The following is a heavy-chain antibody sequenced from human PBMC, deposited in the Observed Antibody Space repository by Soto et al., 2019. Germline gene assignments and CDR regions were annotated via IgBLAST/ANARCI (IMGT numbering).Heavy chain of an antibody. Sequence: LRLSCATSGFTFSSYEMNWVRQAPGKGLEWVSYISSSGTAIYYADSVKGRFTISRDNAKNSLFLQMNSLRAEDTAVYYCVRVRLYYSGSGTPLWFDPWGQGTLVTVSS. J-gene: IGHJ5*02. V-gene: IGHV3-48*03. CDR2: ISSSGTAI. CDR3: VRVRLYYSGSGTPLWFDP. D-gene: IGHD3-10*01. CDR1: GFTFSSYE.